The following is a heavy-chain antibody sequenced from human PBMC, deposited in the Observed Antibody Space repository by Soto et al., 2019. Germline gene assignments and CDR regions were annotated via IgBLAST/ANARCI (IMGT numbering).Heavy chain of an antibody. CDR3: AKFYYDFWSGYPYYFDY. CDR2: ISGSGGDT. Sequence: PGGSLRLSCAASGFTFSSYAMGWVRQAPGEGLEWVSSISGSGGDTYYADSVKGRFTISRDNSQSTVYLQMNSLRAEDTAVYYCAKFYYDFWSGYPYYFDYWGQGTLVTV. V-gene: IGHV3-23*01. D-gene: IGHD3-3*01. J-gene: IGHJ4*02. CDR1: GFTFSSYA.